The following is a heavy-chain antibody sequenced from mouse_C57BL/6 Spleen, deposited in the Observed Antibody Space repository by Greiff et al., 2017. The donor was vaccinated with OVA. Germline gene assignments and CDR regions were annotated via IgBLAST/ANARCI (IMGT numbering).Heavy chain of an antibody. V-gene: IGHV1-50*01. CDR2: IDPSDSYT. D-gene: IGHD1-1*01. CDR1: GYTFTSYW. J-gene: IGHJ3*01. Sequence: QVQLQQPGAELVKPGASVKLSCKASGYTFTSYWMQWVKQRPGQGLEWIGEIDPSDSYTNYNQKFKGKATLTVDTSSSTAYMQLSSLTSEDSAVYYCARKNYGSRGTGCAYWGQGTLVTVSA. CDR3: ARKNYGSRGTGCAY.